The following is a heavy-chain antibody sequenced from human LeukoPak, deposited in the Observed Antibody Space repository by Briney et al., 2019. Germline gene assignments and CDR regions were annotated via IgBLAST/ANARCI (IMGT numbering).Heavy chain of an antibody. D-gene: IGHD3-10*01. Sequence: SETLSLTCTISGGSINNYYWSWIRQPPGKGLEWIGYIYNGGSTNYNPSLKSRLTISVDTSKNQFSLKLSSVTAADTAVYYCARGGYYGSGNDFRFDPWGQGTLVTVSS. CDR3: ARGGYYGSGNDFRFDP. J-gene: IGHJ5*02. V-gene: IGHV4-59*01. CDR2: IYNGGST. CDR1: GGSINNYY.